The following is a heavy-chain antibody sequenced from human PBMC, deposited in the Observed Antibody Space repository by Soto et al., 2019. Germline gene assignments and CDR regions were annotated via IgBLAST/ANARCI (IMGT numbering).Heavy chain of an antibody. V-gene: IGHV3-48*02. CDR1: GFTFSSYS. J-gene: IGHJ4*02. D-gene: IGHD5-18*01. CDR2: ISTSSNTI. CDR3: ARASRGYSYGYALDY. Sequence: EVQLVESGGGLVQPGGSLRLSCAASGFTFSSYSMNWVRQAPGKGLEWVSYISTSSNTIYYADSVKGRFTISRDSANNSLYLQMNSLTDEDTAVYYCARASRGYSYGYALDYWGQGTLVTVSS.